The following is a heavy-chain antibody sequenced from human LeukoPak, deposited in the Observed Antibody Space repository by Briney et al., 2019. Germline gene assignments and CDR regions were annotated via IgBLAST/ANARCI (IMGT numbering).Heavy chain of an antibody. CDR3: ARGRVEGGVDY. D-gene: IGHD1-26*01. J-gene: IGHJ4*02. Sequence: PSETLSLTCTVSGGSTSSYYWFWIRQPPGKALEWIGYIHYSGSTNYNPPLRSRVTMSVDTSNNQFSLKLSSVTAADTAVYYCARGRVEGGVDYWGQGTLVTVSS. CDR1: GGSTSSYY. CDR2: IHYSGST. V-gene: IGHV4-59*01.